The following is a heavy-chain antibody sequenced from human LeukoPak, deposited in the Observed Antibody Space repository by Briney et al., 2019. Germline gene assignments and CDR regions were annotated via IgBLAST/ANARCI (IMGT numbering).Heavy chain of an antibody. CDR2: ISSSSSYI. Sequence: PGGSLRLSCAASGFTFSSYSMNWVRQAPGKGLEWVSSISSSSSYIYYADSVKGRFTISRDNAKNSLYLQMNSLRAEDTAVYYCAREPTYYYDSSGGIDAFDIWGQGTLVTVSS. D-gene: IGHD3-22*01. CDR1: GFTFSSYS. CDR3: AREPTYYYDSSGGIDAFDI. J-gene: IGHJ3*02. V-gene: IGHV3-21*01.